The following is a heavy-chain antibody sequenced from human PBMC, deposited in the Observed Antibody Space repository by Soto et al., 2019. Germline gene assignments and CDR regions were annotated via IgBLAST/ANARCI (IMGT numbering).Heavy chain of an antibody. CDR1: AFTFSNYA. Sequence: EVQLVESGGDLVQPGGSLRLSCAASAFTFSNYAMSWVRQAPGSGLEWVSAVGGSGATTNYSDSVKGRFTIFRGNSKNTLYLQMNSQRDENTAIYYCAKAPRLGVVAAGGDFDTWGQGTKVTVSS. CDR3: AKAPRLGVVAAGGDFDT. D-gene: IGHD3-16*01. V-gene: IGHV3-23*04. J-gene: IGHJ3*02. CDR2: VGGSGATT.